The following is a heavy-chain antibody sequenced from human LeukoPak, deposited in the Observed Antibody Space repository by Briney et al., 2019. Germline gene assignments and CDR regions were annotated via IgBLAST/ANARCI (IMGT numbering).Heavy chain of an antibody. J-gene: IGHJ4*02. D-gene: IGHD3-22*01. V-gene: IGHV3-53*01. CDR1: GFIVSSNY. Sequence: PGGSLRLSCAASGFIVSSNYMSWVRQAPGKGLEWVSVIDSGGSTYYADSVKGRFTISRDNSKNTLYLQMNSLRADDTAVYYCAREMLDDSRGLDYWGQGTLVTVSS. CDR3: AREMLDDSRGLDY. CDR2: IDSGGST.